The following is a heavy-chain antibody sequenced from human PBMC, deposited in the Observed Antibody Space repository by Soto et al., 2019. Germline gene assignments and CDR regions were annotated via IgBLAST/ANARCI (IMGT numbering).Heavy chain of an antibody. D-gene: IGHD5-18*01. CDR3: ARVDTDMVRGVDY. CDR1: GGSFSGYY. Sequence: QVQLQQWGAGLLKPSETLSLTCAVYGGSFSGYYWSWIRQPPGKGLEWIGEINHSGSTNYNPSLKRRVTISVDTSKNQFSLKLSSVTAADTDVYYCARVDTDMVRGVDYWGQGTLVTVSS. CDR2: INHSGST. J-gene: IGHJ4*02. V-gene: IGHV4-34*01.